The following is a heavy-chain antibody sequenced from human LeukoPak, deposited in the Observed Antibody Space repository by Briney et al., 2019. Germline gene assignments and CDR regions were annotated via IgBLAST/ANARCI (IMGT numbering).Heavy chain of an antibody. CDR2: ISTSGNNK. Sequence: GGSLRLSCAVSGFIFSNYEMNWVRQAPGKGLEWVSYISTSGNNKYYADSVRGRFSISRDNAENSLYLQMNSLRAEDTAVYYCAELGITMIGGVWGKGTTVTISS. V-gene: IGHV3-48*03. CDR1: GFIFSNYE. J-gene: IGHJ6*04. CDR3: AELGITMIGGV. D-gene: IGHD3-10*02.